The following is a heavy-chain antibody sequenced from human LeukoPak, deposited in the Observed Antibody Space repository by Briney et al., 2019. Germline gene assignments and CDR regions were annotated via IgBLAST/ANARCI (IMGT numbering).Heavy chain of an antibody. CDR2: IYYSGST. D-gene: IGHD3-3*01. Sequence: PSETLSLTCTVSGGSISSSSYYWSWIRQPPGKGLEWIGYIYYSGSTNYNPSLKSRATISVDTSKNQFSLKLSSVTAADTAVYYCARRKNYDFWSGSYYYGMDVWGQGTTVTVSS. J-gene: IGHJ6*02. CDR3: ARRKNYDFWSGSYYYGMDV. CDR1: GGSISSSSYY. V-gene: IGHV4-61*05.